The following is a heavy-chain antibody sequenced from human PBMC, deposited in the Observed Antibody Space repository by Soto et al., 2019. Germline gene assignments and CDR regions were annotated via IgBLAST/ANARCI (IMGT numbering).Heavy chain of an antibody. D-gene: IGHD5-18*01. CDR3: AKDGDTAMVTLGFLDY. J-gene: IGHJ4*02. Sequence: GGSLRLSCAASGFTFSSYGMHWVRQAPGKGLEWVAVISYDGSNKYYADSVKGRFTISRDNSKNTLYLQMNSLRAEDTAVYYCAKDGDTAMVTLGFLDYWGQGTLVTVSS. CDR2: ISYDGSNK. V-gene: IGHV3-30*18. CDR1: GFTFSSYG.